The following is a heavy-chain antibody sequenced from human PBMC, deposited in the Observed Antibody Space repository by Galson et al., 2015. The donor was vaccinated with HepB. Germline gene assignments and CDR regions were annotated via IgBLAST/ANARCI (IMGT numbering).Heavy chain of an antibody. D-gene: IGHD6-19*01. V-gene: IGHV3-30*03. Sequence: SLRLSCAASGFTFSSYGMHWVRQAPGKGLEWVAVISYDGSNKYYADSVKGRFTITSDKSKDTLYLQMNSLRAEDTAVYYCERGRRQRAGTVFGYYYYFLDVWGKGTTVTVSS. CDR3: ERGRRQRAGTVFGYYYYFLDV. CDR1: GFTFSSYG. CDR2: ISYDGSNK. J-gene: IGHJ6*03.